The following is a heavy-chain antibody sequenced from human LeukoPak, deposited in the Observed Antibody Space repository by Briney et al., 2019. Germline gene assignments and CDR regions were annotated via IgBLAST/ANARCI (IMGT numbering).Heavy chain of an antibody. CDR3: ARAPHRSYNWFDP. J-gene: IGHJ5*02. CDR2: IYYSGST. CDR1: GGSISRYY. V-gene: IGHV4-59*08. Sequence: SETLSLTCTVSGGSISRYYWSWIRQPPGKGLEWIGYIYYSGSTNYNPSLKSRVTISVDTSKNQFSLKLSSVTAADTAVYYCARAPHRSYNWFDPWGQGTLVTVSS.